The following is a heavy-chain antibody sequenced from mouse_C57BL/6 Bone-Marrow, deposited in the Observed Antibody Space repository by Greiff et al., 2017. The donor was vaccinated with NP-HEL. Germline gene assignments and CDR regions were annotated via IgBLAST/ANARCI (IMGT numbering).Heavy chain of an antibody. CDR2: IDPENGDT. CDR1: GFNIKDDY. D-gene: IGHD2-3*01. J-gene: IGHJ3*01. Sequence: VQLQQSGAELVRPGASVKLSCTASGFNIKDDYMHWVKQRPEQGLEWIGWIDPENGDTEYASKFQGKATITADTSSKTAYLQLSSLTSEDTAVYYCTTGGYYPFAYWGQGTLVTVSA. CDR3: TTGGYYPFAY. V-gene: IGHV14-4*01.